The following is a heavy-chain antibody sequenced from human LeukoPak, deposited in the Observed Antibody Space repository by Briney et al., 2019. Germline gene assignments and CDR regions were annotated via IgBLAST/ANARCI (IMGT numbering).Heavy chain of an antibody. CDR1: GFPFSSYW. CDR2: IKQDGSKK. J-gene: IGHJ4*02. D-gene: IGHD5-12*01. CDR3: ARARGGYDFDY. Sequence: QPGGSLRLSCVASGFPFSSYWMTWVRQAPGKGLEWVANIKQDGSKKYYVDSVKGRFTISRDNAKNSLYLQLNSLRAEDTAVYYCARARGGYDFDYWGQGTLVTVSS. V-gene: IGHV3-7*03.